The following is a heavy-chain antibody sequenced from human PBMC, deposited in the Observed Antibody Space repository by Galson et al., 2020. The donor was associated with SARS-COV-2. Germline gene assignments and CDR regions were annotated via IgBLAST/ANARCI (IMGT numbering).Heavy chain of an antibody. V-gene: IGHV4-34*01. D-gene: IGHD1-26*01. CDR1: GGSFSGYY. Sequence: SQASETLSLTCAIYGGSFSGYYWSWIRQPPGKGLEWIGEIDHSGSTNYNPSLKSRVTISVDTSKKQFSLRVSSVTAADTAVYYCATRRRHSGSYCFDFWGQGTLVTVSS. CDR2: IDHSGST. J-gene: IGHJ4*02. CDR3: ATRRRHSGSYCFDF.